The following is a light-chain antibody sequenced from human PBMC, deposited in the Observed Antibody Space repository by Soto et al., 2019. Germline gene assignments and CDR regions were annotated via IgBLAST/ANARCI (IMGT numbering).Light chain of an antibody. J-gene: IGLJ1*01. CDR3: SSYTSSSFLYV. CDR1: SSDVGGYNY. V-gene: IGLV2-14*03. Sequence: QSALAQPASVSGSPGQSITISCTGTSSDVGGYNYVSWYQQHPGKAPKLMIYDVSNRPSGVSNRFSGSESGNTASLTISGLQAEDEADYYCSSYTSSSFLYVFGTGTKVTVL. CDR2: DVS.